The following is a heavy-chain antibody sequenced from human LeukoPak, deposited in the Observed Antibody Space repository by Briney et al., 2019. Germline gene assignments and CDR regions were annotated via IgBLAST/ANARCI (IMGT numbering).Heavy chain of an antibody. Sequence: PSETLSLTCTVSGGSISSYYWSWIRQPPGKGLEWIGYIFYSGRTNDNPSLKSRVTISVDTSKNQFSLRLSSVTAADTAVYYCARARNYYDNSGYYYEGDAFDIWGQGTMVTVSS. CDR2: IFYSGRT. V-gene: IGHV4-59*01. CDR1: GGSISSYY. D-gene: IGHD3-22*01. J-gene: IGHJ3*02. CDR3: ARARNYYDNSGYYYEGDAFDI.